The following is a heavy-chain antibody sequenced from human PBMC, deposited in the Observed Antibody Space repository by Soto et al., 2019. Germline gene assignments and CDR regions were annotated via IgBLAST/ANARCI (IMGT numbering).Heavy chain of an antibody. Sequence: SETLSLTCAVYGGSFSDYYWSWIRQPPGKGLEWIGEINHSGSTNYNPSLKSRVTISVDTSKNQFSLKLSSVTAADTAVYYCARLNTESSVPRPLDYWRQGPLVTVSS. J-gene: IGHJ4*02. V-gene: IGHV4-34*01. CDR2: INHSGST. CDR1: GGSFSDYY. CDR3: ARLNTESSVPRPLDY. D-gene: IGHD6-19*01.